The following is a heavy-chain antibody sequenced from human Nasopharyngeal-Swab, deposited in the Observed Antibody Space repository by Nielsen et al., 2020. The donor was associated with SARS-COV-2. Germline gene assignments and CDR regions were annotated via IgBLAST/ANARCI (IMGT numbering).Heavy chain of an antibody. J-gene: IGHJ3*02. V-gene: IGHV3-23*01. Sequence: GESLKISCAASGFTFSSYAMSWVRQAPGKGLKWVSAISGSGGSTYYADSVKGRFTISRDNSKNTLYLQMNSLRAEDTAVYYCAKNDRMIVVVITHDAFDIWGQGTMVTVSS. CDR2: ISGSGGST. CDR1: GFTFSSYA. D-gene: IGHD3-22*01. CDR3: AKNDRMIVVVITHDAFDI.